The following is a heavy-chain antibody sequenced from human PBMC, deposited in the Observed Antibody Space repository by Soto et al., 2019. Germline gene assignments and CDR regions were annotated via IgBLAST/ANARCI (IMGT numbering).Heavy chain of an antibody. CDR1: GGSMNTFY. CDR3: AREGSYSAYNFAHGIQLWSFDF. Sequence: SETLSLTCTFSGGSMNTFYWVGFRQPARKGLAWIGRIFSSGSTSFNPSLESRVAMSVDTSKNHFSLNLSSVTAADMAVYYCAREGSYSAYNFAHGIQLWSFDFWGQGALVTVSS. CDR2: IFSSGST. V-gene: IGHV4-4*07. J-gene: IGHJ4*02. D-gene: IGHD5-12*01.